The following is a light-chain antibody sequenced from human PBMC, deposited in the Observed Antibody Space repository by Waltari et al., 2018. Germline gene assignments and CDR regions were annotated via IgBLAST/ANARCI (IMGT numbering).Light chain of an antibody. J-gene: IGKJ2*01. Sequence: LMTQSPDSLAVSLGDRANIHCKSGQSILYSANNKNYLSWYQQKPGQPPKLLIYWASTRESGVPERFSGSGSGANFTLTISSLQAEDAAVYYCQQYYTFPTFGQGTKLEIK. CDR1: QSILYSANNKNY. CDR2: WAS. V-gene: IGKV4-1*01. CDR3: QQYYTFPT.